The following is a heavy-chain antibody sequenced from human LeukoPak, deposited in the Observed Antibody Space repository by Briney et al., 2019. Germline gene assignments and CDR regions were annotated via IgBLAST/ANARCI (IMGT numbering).Heavy chain of an antibody. CDR2: ISWNSGSI. Sequence: PRWSLRLACASSGFTFDDYAMPWVRQTPGKVLEWVSGISWNSGSIGYADAVKGRFNISRSNAKNCLYLQMNSIRDEDRARYYCAKDDTTMGRGVFDYWLQASLVAVCS. D-gene: IGHD3-10*01. V-gene: IGHV3-9*01. J-gene: IGHJ4*02. CDR3: AKDDTTMGRGVFDY. CDR1: GFTFDDYA.